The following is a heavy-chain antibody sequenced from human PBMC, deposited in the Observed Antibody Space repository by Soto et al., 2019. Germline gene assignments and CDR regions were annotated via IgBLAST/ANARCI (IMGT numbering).Heavy chain of an antibody. V-gene: IGHV4-39*01. D-gene: IGHD3-3*01. J-gene: IGHJ5*02. Sequence: SETLSLTCTVSGGSISSSSYYWGWIRQPPGKGLEWIGSIYYSGSTYYNPSLKSRVTLSVDTSKNQFSLKLSSVTAADTAVYYCARPTARMYYDFWSGYETGGIDPWGQGTLVTVSS. CDR1: GGSISSSSYY. CDR2: IYYSGST. CDR3: ARPTARMYYDFWSGYETGGIDP.